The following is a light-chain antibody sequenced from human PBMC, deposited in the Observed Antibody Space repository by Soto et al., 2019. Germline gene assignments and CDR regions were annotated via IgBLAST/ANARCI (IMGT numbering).Light chain of an antibody. J-gene: IGKJ4*01. V-gene: IGKV3-15*01. Sequence: EIVMTQSPATLSVSPGERATLSCRASQSVSGNLAWYQQKPGQAPRLLIYGPSTRATGIPARFSGSGSGTECTLTVSSLPAEDFAVYYCQQSNNWPLTFGGGTKVEIK. CDR2: GPS. CDR1: QSVSGN. CDR3: QQSNNWPLT.